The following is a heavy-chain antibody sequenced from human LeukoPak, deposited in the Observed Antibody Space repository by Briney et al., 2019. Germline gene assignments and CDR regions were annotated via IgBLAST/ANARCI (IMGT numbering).Heavy chain of an antibody. CDR3: ARDRPDYSGSYYFDY. D-gene: IGHD1-26*01. CDR2: IYTSGST. Sequence: PSETLSLTCTVSGGSISSGSYYWSWIRQPAGKGLERIGRIYTSGSTNYNPSLEGRVTISVDTSKNQFSLKLSSVTAADTAVYYCARDRPDYSGSYYFDYWGQGTLVTVSS. J-gene: IGHJ4*02. V-gene: IGHV4-61*02. CDR1: GGSISSGSYY.